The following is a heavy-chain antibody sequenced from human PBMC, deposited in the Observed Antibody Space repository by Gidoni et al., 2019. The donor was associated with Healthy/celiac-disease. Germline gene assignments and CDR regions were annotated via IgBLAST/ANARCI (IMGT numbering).Heavy chain of an antibody. CDR1: GGSLSRSNW. V-gene: IGHV4-4*02. Sequence: QVQLQESGPGLVKPSGTLSLTCAVSGGSLSRSNWGSWVRQPPGKGLEWIGEIYHSGSTNYNPSLKSRVTISVDKSKNQFSLKLSSVTAVDTAVYYCAHEATRMVGRAFDIWGQGTMVTVSS. J-gene: IGHJ3*02. CDR2: IYHSGST. CDR3: AHEATRMVGRAFDI. D-gene: IGHD3-10*02.